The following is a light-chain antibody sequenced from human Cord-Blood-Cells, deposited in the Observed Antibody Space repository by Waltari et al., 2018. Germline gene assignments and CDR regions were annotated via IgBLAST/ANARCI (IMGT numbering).Light chain of an antibody. J-gene: IGLJ3*02. CDR2: EDS. CDR1: SGSIASNY. CDR3: QSYDSSNQV. V-gene: IGLV6-57*03. Sequence: NFMLTQPHSVSESPGKTVTISCTRSSGSIASNYVQWYQQRPGSAPTTVSYEDSQGPSGVPDRFSGSIDSSSNSASLTISGLKTEDEADYYCQSYDSSNQVFGGGTKLTVL.